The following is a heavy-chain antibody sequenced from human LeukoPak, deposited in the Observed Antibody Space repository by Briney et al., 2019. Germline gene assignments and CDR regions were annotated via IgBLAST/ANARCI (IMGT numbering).Heavy chain of an antibody. CDR1: GFTFSSYG. V-gene: IGHV3-30*03. D-gene: IGHD4/OR15-4a*01. J-gene: IGHJ4*02. CDR2: ISYDGSNK. CDR3: ARRAGAYSHPYDY. Sequence: PGGSLRLSCAASGFTFSSYGMHWVRQAPGKGLEWVAVISYDGSNKYYADSVKGRFTTSRDNSKNTLYLQMNSLRAEDTAVYYCARRAGAYSHPYDYWGQGTLVTVSS.